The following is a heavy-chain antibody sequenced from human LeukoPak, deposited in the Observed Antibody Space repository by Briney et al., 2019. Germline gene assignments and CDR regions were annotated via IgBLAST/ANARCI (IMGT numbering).Heavy chain of an antibody. CDR2: ISGSGGST. V-gene: IGHV3-23*01. D-gene: IGHD2-2*01. CDR3: AKVEDIVVVPAAGFDY. CDR1: GFTFSSYA. J-gene: IGHJ4*02. Sequence: GGSLRLSCAASGFTFSSYAMSWVRRAPGKGLEWVSAISGSGGSTYYADSVKGRFTISRDNSKNTLYLQMNSLRAEDTAVYYCAKVEDIVVVPAAGFDYWGQGTLVTVSS.